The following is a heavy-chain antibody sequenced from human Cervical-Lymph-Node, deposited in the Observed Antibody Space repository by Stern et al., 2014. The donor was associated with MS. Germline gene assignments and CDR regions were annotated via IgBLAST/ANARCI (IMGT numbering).Heavy chain of an antibody. J-gene: IGHJ6*02. D-gene: IGHD4-17*01. CDR3: ARDYGDYVGYYYGMDV. CDR2: IIPIFGTA. CDR1: GGTFSSYA. V-gene: IGHV1-69*01. Sequence: MQLVESGAEVKKPGSSVKVSCKASGGTFSSYAISWVRQAPGQGLEWMGGIIPIFGTANYAQKFQGRVTITADESTSTAYMELSSLRSEDTAVYYCARDYGDYVGYYYGMDVWGQGTTVTVSS.